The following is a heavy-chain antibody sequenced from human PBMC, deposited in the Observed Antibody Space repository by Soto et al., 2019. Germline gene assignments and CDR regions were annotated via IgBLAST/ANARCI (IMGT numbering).Heavy chain of an antibody. CDR2: ISAYNGNT. Sequence: QVQLVQSGAEVKKPGASVKVSCKASGYTFTSYGISWVRQAPGQGLEWMGWISAYNGNTNYAQKLQGRVTMTTDTSTSTAYMELRSLRSADTAVYYCARDTPPPYCSGGSCYARYYYYYGMDVWGQGTTVTVSS. D-gene: IGHD2-15*01. CDR3: ARDTPPPYCSGGSCYARYYYYYGMDV. J-gene: IGHJ6*02. V-gene: IGHV1-18*04. CDR1: GYTFTSYG.